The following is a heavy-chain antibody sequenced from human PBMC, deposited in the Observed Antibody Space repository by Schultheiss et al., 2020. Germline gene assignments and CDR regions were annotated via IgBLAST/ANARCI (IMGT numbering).Heavy chain of an antibody. V-gene: IGHV4-31*03. CDR1: GGSIRSGGYY. D-gene: IGHD4-17*01. CDR2: IYYSGST. CDR3: ARIAAYGDYWYFDL. J-gene: IGHJ2*01. Sequence: SQTLSLTCTVSGGSIRSGGYYWSWIRQHPGKGLEWIGYIYYSGSTYYNPSLKSRVTISVDTSKNQFSLKLSSVTAADTAVYYCARIAAYGDYWYFDLWGRGTLVTVSS.